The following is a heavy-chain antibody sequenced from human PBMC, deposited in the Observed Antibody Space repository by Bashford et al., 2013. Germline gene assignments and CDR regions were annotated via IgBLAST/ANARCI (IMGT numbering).Heavy chain of an antibody. Sequence: SETLSLICTVSNGSISTYYWTWIRQPPEGTGVDWAYLYQWDHSLXPSLKSRVTMSVDTSKNQFSLRLRSVTPADTAVYYCARDSGSAEMASTFDFWGQGTLVTVSS. CDR2: LYQWDH. V-gene: IGHV4-4*07. D-gene: IGHD5-24*01. CDR3: ARDSGSAEMASTFDF. J-gene: IGHJ4*02. CDR1: NGSISTYY.